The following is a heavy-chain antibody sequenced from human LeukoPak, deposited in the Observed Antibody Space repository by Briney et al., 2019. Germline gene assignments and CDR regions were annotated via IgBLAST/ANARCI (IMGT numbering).Heavy chain of an antibody. CDR1: GYSFTSYW. Sequence: GESLQISCKGSGYSFTSYWISWVRQMPGKGLEWMERIDPSDSYTNYSPSFQGHVTISADKSISTAYLQWSSLKASDTAMYYCARHWDIVATIDFDYWGQGTLVTVSS. V-gene: IGHV5-10-1*01. CDR3: ARHWDIVATIDFDY. D-gene: IGHD5-12*01. J-gene: IGHJ4*02. CDR2: IDPSDSYT.